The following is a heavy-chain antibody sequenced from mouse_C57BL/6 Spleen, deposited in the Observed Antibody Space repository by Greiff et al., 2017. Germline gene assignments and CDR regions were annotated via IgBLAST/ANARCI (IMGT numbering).Heavy chain of an antibody. CDR3: ARSYGSTYWFAY. J-gene: IGHJ3*01. CDR2: IDPSDSET. CDR1: GYTFTSYW. Sequence: QVQLQQPGAELVRPGSSVKLSCKASGYTFTSYWMHWVKQRPIQGLEWIGNIDPSDSETHYNQKFKDKATLTVDKSSSTAYMQLSSLTSEDSAVYYSARSYGSTYWFAYWGQGTLVTVSA. D-gene: IGHD1-1*01. V-gene: IGHV1-52*01.